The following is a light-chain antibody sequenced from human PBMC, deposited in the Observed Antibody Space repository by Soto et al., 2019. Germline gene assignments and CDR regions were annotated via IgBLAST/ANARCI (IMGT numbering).Light chain of an antibody. V-gene: IGKV3-15*01. CDR2: GAS. CDR1: QSISSN. J-gene: IGKJ3*01. Sequence: EIVMTQSPATLSLSPGERATLSCRASQSISSNLAWYQQKPGQAPRRLIYGASTRATGIPARFSGSGSGTDFTLTISSLQSEDFAVYYCQQYNNWPPDTFGPGTKVDIK. CDR3: QQYNNWPPDT.